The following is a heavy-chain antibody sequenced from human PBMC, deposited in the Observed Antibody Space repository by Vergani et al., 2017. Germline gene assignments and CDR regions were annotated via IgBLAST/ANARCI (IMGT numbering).Heavy chain of an antibody. CDR2: LSASDRRT. CDR1: GFTSIMHA. Sequence: EVQLLESGGDLVQPGGSLRLSCAASGFTSIMHAMSWVCQAPGEGLEWVSTLSASDRRTHYADSVKGRFTISRDNSKNTLFLHMNSLRPEDTAVYYCAKVGRSEVAGTFGAFDIWGQGTMVTVSS. V-gene: IGHV3-23*01. J-gene: IGHJ3*02. CDR3: AKVGRSEVAGTFGAFDI. D-gene: IGHD6-19*01.